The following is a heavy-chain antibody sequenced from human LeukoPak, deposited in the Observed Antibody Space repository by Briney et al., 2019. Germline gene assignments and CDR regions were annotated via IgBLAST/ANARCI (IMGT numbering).Heavy chain of an antibody. J-gene: IGHJ4*02. D-gene: IGHD1-26*01. CDR1: GFNFDSSW. CDR2: INSDGSST. V-gene: IGHV3-74*01. CDR3: ARDRSYYGYFDS. Sequence: GGSLRPSCAGSGFNFDSSWMHWVRQGPGEGLVWVSRINSDGSSTTYADSVKGRFTISRDNAKNTLYLQMNSLRAEDTAVYYCARDRSYYGYFDSWGQGTLVTVSS.